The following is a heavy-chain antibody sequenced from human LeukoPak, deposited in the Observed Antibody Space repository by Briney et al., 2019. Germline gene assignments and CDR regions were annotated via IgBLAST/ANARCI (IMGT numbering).Heavy chain of an antibody. J-gene: IGHJ4*02. CDR1: GFTFSSFE. V-gene: IGHV3-48*03. CDR2: ISTSGSTK. Sequence: GGSLRLSCAASGFTFSSFEMNWVRQAPGKGLEWLSHISTSGSTKYYANSVKGRFTISRDNAKNSLYLQMNSLRAEDAAVYYCARGRTIDYWGQGTLVTVSS. CDR3: ARGRTIDY. D-gene: IGHD1-1*01.